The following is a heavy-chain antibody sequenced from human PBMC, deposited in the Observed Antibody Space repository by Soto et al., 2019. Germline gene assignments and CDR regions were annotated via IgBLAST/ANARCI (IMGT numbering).Heavy chain of an antibody. J-gene: IGHJ3*02. CDR3: AREGDGDGVDI. CDR2: IWYDGNNK. Sequence: QVQLVESGGGVVQPGRSLRLSCAASGFTFNPYGMHWVRQAPGKGLEWVGIIWYDGNNKYYADSVKGRFTISRDNSKNTLYLQMKSLSAAETAVYYCAREGDGDGVDIWGQGTMVTVSS. CDR1: GFTFNPYG. D-gene: IGHD3-10*01. V-gene: IGHV3-33*01.